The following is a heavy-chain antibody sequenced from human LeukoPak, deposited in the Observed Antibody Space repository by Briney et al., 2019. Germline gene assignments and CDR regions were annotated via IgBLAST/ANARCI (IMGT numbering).Heavy chain of an antibody. J-gene: IGHJ4*02. CDR1: GFTFSSYA. Sequence: GGSLRLSCTASGFTFSSYAMNWVRQAPGKGLERVSYISSSSSTIYYADSVKGRFTISRDNAKNSLYLQMNSLRAEDTAVYYCARDAPYSSGWYDYWGQGTLVTVSS. D-gene: IGHD6-19*01. V-gene: IGHV3-48*04. CDR3: ARDAPYSSGWYDY. CDR2: ISSSSSTI.